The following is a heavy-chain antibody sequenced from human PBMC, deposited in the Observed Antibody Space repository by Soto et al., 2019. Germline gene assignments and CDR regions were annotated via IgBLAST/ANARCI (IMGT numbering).Heavy chain of an antibody. Sequence: QVQLVQSGAEVKKPGASVKVSCKASGYTFTSYAMHWVRQAPGQRLEWMGWINAGNGNTKYSQKFQGRVTITRDTSASTAYMELSSLRSEDTAVYYCAREAGDDFWSGYYYYYYYGMDVWGQGTTFTVSS. CDR3: AREAGDDFWSGYYYYYYYGMDV. CDR1: GYTFTSYA. V-gene: IGHV1-3*01. J-gene: IGHJ6*02. CDR2: INAGNGNT. D-gene: IGHD3-3*01.